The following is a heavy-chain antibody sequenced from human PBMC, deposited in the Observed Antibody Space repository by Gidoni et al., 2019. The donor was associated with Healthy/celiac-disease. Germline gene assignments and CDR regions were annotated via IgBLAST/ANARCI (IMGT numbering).Heavy chain of an antibody. D-gene: IGHD2-2*01. CDR3: AKGDCSSTSCPNDY. Sequence: ELQLLESGGGLVQPGGPLSLHCAASGFPISSYAMSWVRQAPGKGLEWFSAISGSGGSTYYADSVKGRFTISRDNSKNTLYLQMNSLRAEDTAVYYCAKGDCSSTSCPNDYWGQGTLVTVSS. V-gene: IGHV3-23*01. CDR2: ISGSGGST. J-gene: IGHJ4*02. CDR1: GFPISSYA.